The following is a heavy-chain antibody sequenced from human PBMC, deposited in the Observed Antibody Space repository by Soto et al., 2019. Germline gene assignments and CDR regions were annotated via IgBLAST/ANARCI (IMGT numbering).Heavy chain of an antibody. V-gene: IGHV3-30*18. Sequence: GGSLRLSCAASGFTFSSYGMHWVRQAPGKGLEWVAVISYDGSNKYYADSVKGRFTISRDNSKNTLYLQMNSLRAEDTAVYYCAKDGSDWNDSDAFDIWGQGTMVTVSS. CDR2: ISYDGSNK. CDR1: GFTFSSYG. D-gene: IGHD1-1*01. J-gene: IGHJ3*02. CDR3: AKDGSDWNDSDAFDI.